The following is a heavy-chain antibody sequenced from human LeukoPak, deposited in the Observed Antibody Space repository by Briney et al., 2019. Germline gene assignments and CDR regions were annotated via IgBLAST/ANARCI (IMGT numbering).Heavy chain of an antibody. J-gene: IGHJ2*01. CDR3: ARVSSSWYQDWYFDL. CDR2: IYYSGST. D-gene: IGHD6-13*01. Sequence: SETLSLTCTVSGYSISSGYYWGWIRQPPGKGLEWIGYIYYSGSTYYNPSLKSRVTISGHTSKNQFSLRLSSVTAADTAVYYCARVSSSWYQDWYFDLWGRGTLVTVSS. CDR1: GYSISSGYY. V-gene: IGHV4-38-2*02.